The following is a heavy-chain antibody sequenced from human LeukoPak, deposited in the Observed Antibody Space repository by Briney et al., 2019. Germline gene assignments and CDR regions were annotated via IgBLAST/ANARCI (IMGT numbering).Heavy chain of an antibody. Sequence: ASVKVSCKASGYTFTSYGISWVGQAPGQGGEWMGWISAYNGNTNYAQTLQGTVTMTTDTSTSTAYMELRSLRSDDTAVYYCARVMEWLYFDYWGQGTLVTVSS. CDR2: ISAYNGNT. D-gene: IGHD3-3*01. CDR1: GYTFTSYG. CDR3: ARVMEWLYFDY. J-gene: IGHJ4*02. V-gene: IGHV1-18*01.